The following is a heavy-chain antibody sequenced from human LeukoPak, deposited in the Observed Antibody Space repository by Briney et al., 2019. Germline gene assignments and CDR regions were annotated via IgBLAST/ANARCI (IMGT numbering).Heavy chain of an antibody. D-gene: IGHD6-19*01. J-gene: IGHJ4*02. Sequence: GSLRLSCAASGFTVSSNYMSWVRQGPGKGLECVSVISNDADSVKGRFTIPRDTSKNTVSLQMNSLRAEDTAVYYCAGDKTTGGWYEFDYWGQGTLVTVSS. V-gene: IGHV3-53*01. CDR3: AGDKTTGGWYEFDY. CDR1: GFTVSSNY. CDR2: IS.